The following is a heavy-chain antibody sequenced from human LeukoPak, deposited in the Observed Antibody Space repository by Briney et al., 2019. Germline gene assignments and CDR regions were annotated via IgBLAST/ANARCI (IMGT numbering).Heavy chain of an antibody. CDR1: GGSISSYY. CDR3: AGGAIAAPSFGY. V-gene: IGHV4-59*01. J-gene: IGHJ4*02. Sequence: PSETLSLTCTVSGGSISSYYWSWIRQPPGKGLEWIGYIYYSGTTNYNPSLKSRVTISVDASKNQFSLKLTSVTAADTAVYYCAGGAIAAPSFGYWGQGTLVSVSS. D-gene: IGHD6-13*01. CDR2: IYYSGTT.